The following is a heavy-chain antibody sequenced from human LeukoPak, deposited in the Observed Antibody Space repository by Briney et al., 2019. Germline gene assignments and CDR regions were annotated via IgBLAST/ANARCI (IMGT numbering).Heavy chain of an antibody. CDR3: ARDPSYCGGDCYNNWFDP. Sequence: ASVKVSCKASGYTFTSYGISWVRQAPGQGLEWMGWISAYNGNTNYAQKLQGRVTMTTDTSTSTAYMELRSLRSEDTAVYYCARDPSYCGGDCYNNWFDPWGQGTLVTVSS. V-gene: IGHV1-18*01. J-gene: IGHJ5*02. D-gene: IGHD2-21*02. CDR1: GYTFTSYG. CDR2: ISAYNGNT.